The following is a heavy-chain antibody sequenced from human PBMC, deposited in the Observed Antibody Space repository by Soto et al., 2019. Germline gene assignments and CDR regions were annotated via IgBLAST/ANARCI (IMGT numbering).Heavy chain of an antibody. J-gene: IGHJ3*02. CDR2: INSDGSST. D-gene: IGHD3-22*01. Sequence: GGSLRLSCAASGFTLSSYWMHWVRQAPGKGLVWVSRINSDGSSTSYADSVKGRFTISRDNAKNTLYLQMNSLRAEDTAVYYCARDEGYYDSSALHAFDIWGQGTMVTVSS. V-gene: IGHV3-74*01. CDR3: ARDEGYYDSSALHAFDI. CDR1: GFTLSSYW.